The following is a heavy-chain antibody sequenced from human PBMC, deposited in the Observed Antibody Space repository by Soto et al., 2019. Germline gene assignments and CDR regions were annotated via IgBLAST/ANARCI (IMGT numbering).Heavy chain of an antibody. Sequence: EVQLVESGGGLVKPGESLRLSCAASGFTFYSFSMNWVRQAAGRGPEWVSSIDTTSNYIYYPDSVRGRFTISRDNAKDSLYLQMYSLRAEDTAVYYCVRDIGQYFRSGYMDVWGRGTTVTVSS. D-gene: IGHD3-9*01. CDR2: IDTTSNYI. J-gene: IGHJ6*03. CDR3: VRDIGQYFRSGYMDV. V-gene: IGHV3-21*01. CDR1: GFTFYSFS.